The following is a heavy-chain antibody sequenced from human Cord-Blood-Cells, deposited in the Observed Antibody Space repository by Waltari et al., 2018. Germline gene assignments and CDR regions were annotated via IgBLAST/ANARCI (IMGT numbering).Heavy chain of an antibody. Sequence: QVQLVQSGAAVKKPGSSVKVSCKASGGTFSSYAISWVRPAPGQGLGWVGGIIPIFGTANDAQKFQGRVTITADEATSTAYMELSSLRSEDTAVYYCARGDWGIFDYWGQGTLVTVSS. J-gene: IGHJ4*02. D-gene: IGHD7-27*01. CDR1: GGTFSSYA. V-gene: IGHV1-69*01. CDR2: IIPIFGTA. CDR3: ARGDWGIFDY.